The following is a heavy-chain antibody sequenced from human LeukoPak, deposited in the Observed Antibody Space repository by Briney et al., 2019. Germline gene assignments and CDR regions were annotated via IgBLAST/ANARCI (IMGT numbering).Heavy chain of an antibody. CDR1: GFTFDDYA. D-gene: IGHD3-22*01. CDR2: ISWNSGSI. Sequence: GGSLRLSCAASGFTFDDYAMHWVRQVPGKGLEWVSGISWNSGSIDYADSVKGRFTISRDNAKNSLYLQMNSLRVEDTALYYCVKDTSRSGYGNWFDPWGPGTLVTVSS. J-gene: IGHJ5*02. V-gene: IGHV3-9*01. CDR3: VKDTSRSGYGNWFDP.